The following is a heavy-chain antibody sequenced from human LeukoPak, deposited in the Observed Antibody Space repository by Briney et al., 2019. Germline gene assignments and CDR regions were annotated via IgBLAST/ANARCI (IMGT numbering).Heavy chain of an antibody. J-gene: IGHJ4*02. V-gene: IGHV3-48*04. D-gene: IGHD3-10*01. CDR2: ISSSSSTI. CDR1: GFTFSSYS. Sequence: GGSLRLSCAASGFTFSSYSMNWVRQAPGKGLEWVSYISSSSSTIYYADSVKGRFTISRDNAKNSLYLQMNSLRAEDTAVYYCARALSGESPYFDYWGQGTLVTASS. CDR3: ARALSGESPYFDY.